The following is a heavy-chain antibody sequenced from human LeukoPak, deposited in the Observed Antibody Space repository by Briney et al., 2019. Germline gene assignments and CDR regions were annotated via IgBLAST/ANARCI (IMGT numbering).Heavy chain of an antibody. D-gene: IGHD6-19*01. CDR3: AKGIAVAELYYFDC. Sequence: PGGSLRLSCAASGFTFSNYGMHWVRQAPGKGLEWVAVVSYDGSNKYYADSVKGRFTISRDNSNNTLYLQMNSLRAEDTAVYYCAKGIAVAELYYFDCWGQGTLVTVSS. V-gene: IGHV3-30*18. J-gene: IGHJ4*02. CDR2: VSYDGSNK. CDR1: GFTFSNYG.